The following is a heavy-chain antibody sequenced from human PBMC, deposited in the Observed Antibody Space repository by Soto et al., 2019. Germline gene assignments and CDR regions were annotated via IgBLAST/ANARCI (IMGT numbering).Heavy chain of an antibody. CDR1: GYTFTSYD. J-gene: IGHJ4*02. CDR2: MNTNSGNT. Sequence: QVQLVQSGAEVKKPGASVKVSCKASGYTFTSYDINWVRQATGQGLEWMGWMNTNSGNTGYAQVFQGRVTITRNTSISTAYMDLSSLRSDDTAVYYCARERAAAGFDYWGQGTLVTVSS. V-gene: IGHV1-8*01. CDR3: ARERAAAGFDY. D-gene: IGHD6-13*01.